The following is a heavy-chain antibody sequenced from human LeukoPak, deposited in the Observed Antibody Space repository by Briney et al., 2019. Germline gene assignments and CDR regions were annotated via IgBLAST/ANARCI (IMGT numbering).Heavy chain of an antibody. V-gene: IGHV3-74*01. J-gene: IGHJ3*01. CDR1: GFTLSTYW. D-gene: IGHD3-22*01. CDR2: INSDGSST. CDR3: ARVAGCYDSSENDF. Sequence: PGGSLRLSCAASGFTLSTYWMHWVRQAPRKGLVWVSRINSDGSSTTYAHSVKGRFTISRDNAKNTLYLQINSLSAEDTAVYYCARVAGCYDSSENDFWGQGTMVTVSS.